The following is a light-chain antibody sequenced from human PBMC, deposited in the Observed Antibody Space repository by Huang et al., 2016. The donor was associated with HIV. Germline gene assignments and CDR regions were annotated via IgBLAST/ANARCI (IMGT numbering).Light chain of an antibody. Sequence: EIVLTQSPATLSVSPGDRATLSCRASQSVSSNLAWHQQKPGQAPRLLIYGASTRANAIPARFSGSGSGTEFTLTISSLQSEDIAVYYCQQYNNWPLSFGGGTKVEIK. CDR3: QQYNNWPLS. CDR1: QSVSSN. V-gene: IGKV3-15*01. J-gene: IGKJ4*01. CDR2: GAS.